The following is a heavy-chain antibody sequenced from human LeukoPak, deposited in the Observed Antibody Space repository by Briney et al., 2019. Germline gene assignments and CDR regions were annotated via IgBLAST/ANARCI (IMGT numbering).Heavy chain of an antibody. CDR1: GFTFSSSA. CDR3: ARGLGYGFGELLYDY. D-gene: IGHD3-10*01. CDR2: ISGSGGST. J-gene: IGHJ4*02. Sequence: GGSLRLSCAASGFTFSSSAMSWVRQAPGKGLEWVSAISGSGGSTYYADSVKGRFTISRDNSKNTLFLQMNSLRAEDTAVYYCARGLGYGFGELLYDYWGQGTLVTVSS. V-gene: IGHV3-23*01.